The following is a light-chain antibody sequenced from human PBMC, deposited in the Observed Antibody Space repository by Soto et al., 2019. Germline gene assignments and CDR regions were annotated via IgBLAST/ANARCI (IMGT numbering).Light chain of an antibody. CDR2: GVY. CDR1: SSDVGGYNY. J-gene: IGLJ1*01. Sequence: QSVPTQPASVSGSPGQSITISCTGISSDVGGYNYVSWYQHHSGKAPKLLIFGVYSRPSGISDRFSGSKSGNTAFLTISGLQPEDEADYYCNSYTNKYTFVLGTGTKLTVL. V-gene: IGLV2-14*01. CDR3: NSYTNKYTFV.